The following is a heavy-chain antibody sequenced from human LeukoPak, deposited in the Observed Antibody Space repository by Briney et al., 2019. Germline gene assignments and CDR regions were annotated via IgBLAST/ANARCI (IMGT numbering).Heavy chain of an antibody. CDR2: ISYDGSNK. D-gene: IGHD1-26*01. V-gene: IGHV3-30-3*01. CDR3: AREGWELPHYYYYGMDV. CDR1: GFTFSSYA. J-gene: IGHJ6*02. Sequence: GGSLRLSCAASGFTFSSYAMLWVRQAPGKGLEWVAVISYDGSNKYYADSVKGRFTISRDNSKNTLYLQMNSLRAEDTAVYCCAREGWELPHYYYYGMDVWGQGTTVTVSS.